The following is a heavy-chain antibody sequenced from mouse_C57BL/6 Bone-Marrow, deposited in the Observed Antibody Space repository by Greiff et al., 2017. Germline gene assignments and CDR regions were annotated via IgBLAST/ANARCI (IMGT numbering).Heavy chain of an antibody. CDR3: TILYGSSS. Sequence: VQLKQSGAELVRPGASVKLSCTASGFNIKDDYMHWVKQRPEQGLEWIGWIDPENGDTEYASKFQGKATITADTSSNTAYLQLSSLTSEDTAVYYCTILYGSSSWGQGTTLTVSS. CDR1: GFNIKDDY. CDR2: IDPENGDT. D-gene: IGHD1-1*01. V-gene: IGHV14-4*01. J-gene: IGHJ2*01.